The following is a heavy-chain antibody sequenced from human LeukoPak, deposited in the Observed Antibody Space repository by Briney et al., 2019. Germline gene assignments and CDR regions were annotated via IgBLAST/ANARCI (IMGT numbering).Heavy chain of an antibody. J-gene: IGHJ6*03. V-gene: IGHV4-59*11. CDR1: GGSISSHY. Sequence: PSETLSLTCTVSGGSISSHYWTWLRQSPVKGLEWIGDISNSGSTSYNPSLKSRVTISIDTSKNQFSLKLSSVTAADTAVYYCGRDALVGYFSYYYMDVWAKGPRSPSP. CDR2: ISNSGST. D-gene: IGHD2-15*01. CDR3: GRDALVGYFSYYYMDV.